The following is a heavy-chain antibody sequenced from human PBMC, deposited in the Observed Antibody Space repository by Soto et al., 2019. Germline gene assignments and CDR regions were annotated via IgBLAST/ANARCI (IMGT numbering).Heavy chain of an antibody. CDR1: GGSISSGGYY. V-gene: IGHV4-31*03. CDR2: IYYSGST. Sequence: QVQLQESGPGLVKPSQTLSLTCTVSGGSISSGGYYWSWIRQHPGKGLGWIGYIYYSGSTYYNPSPKSRVTISVDTSKDQFSLKQSSVTAADTAVYYCARSGYSYGPNPLLYWGQGTLVTVSS. CDR3: ARSGYSYGPNPLLY. J-gene: IGHJ4*02. D-gene: IGHD5-18*01.